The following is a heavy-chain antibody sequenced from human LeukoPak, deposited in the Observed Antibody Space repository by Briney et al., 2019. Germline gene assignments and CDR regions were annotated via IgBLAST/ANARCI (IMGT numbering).Heavy chain of an antibody. V-gene: IGHV1-46*01. D-gene: IGHD5-18*01. Sequence: GASVKVSCKASGYTFTGYYMHWVRQAPGQGLEWMGIINPSGGSTSYAQKFQGRVTMTRDTSTSTVYMELSSLRSEDTAVYYCARASRGGTAFLYWGQGTLVTVSS. CDR3: ARASRGGTAFLY. CDR2: INPSGGST. J-gene: IGHJ4*02. CDR1: GYTFTGYY.